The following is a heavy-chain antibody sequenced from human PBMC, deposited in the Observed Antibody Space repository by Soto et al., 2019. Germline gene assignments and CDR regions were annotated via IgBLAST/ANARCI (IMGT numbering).Heavy chain of an antibody. CDR1: GFTFSGSA. CDR3: TPLYYYDSSGYLKVFDY. V-gene: IGHV3-73*01. Sequence: GGSLRLSCAASGFTFSGSAMHWVRQASGKGLEWVGRIRSKANSYATAYAASVKGRFTISRDDSKNTAYLQMNSLKTEDTAVYYCTPLYYYDSSGYLKVFDYWGQGTLVTVSS. CDR2: IRSKANSYAT. J-gene: IGHJ4*02. D-gene: IGHD3-22*01.